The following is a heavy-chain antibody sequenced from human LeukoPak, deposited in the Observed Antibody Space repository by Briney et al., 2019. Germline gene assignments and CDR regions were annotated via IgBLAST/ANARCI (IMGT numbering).Heavy chain of an antibody. D-gene: IGHD6-6*01. J-gene: IGHJ4*02. CDR2: FHYSGST. CDR1: GGSISSYY. V-gene: IGHV4-59*08. Sequence: PSETLSLTCTVSGGSISSYYWSWIRQPPGKGLEWIGYFHYSGSTNYNPSLKSRVTISVDTSKNQFSLKLSSVTAADTAVYYCARLGDSSSRLYYFDYWGPGNPGHRLL. CDR3: ARLGDSSSRLYYFDY.